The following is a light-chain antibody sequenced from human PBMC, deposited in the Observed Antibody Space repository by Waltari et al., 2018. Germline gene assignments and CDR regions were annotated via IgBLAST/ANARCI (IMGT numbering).Light chain of an antibody. J-gene: IGLJ3*02. CDR1: TSTIGSST. V-gene: IGLV1-44*01. CDR2: IHN. CDR3: AAWDDSLNAWV. Sequence: QSVLTQPPSASGAPGQSVTIPCSGSTSTIGSSTVNWYQQLPGTAPKLLISIHNERPSGVPDRFSGSTSGTSASLAISGLQSEDEADYYCAAWDDSLNAWVFGGGTKLTVL.